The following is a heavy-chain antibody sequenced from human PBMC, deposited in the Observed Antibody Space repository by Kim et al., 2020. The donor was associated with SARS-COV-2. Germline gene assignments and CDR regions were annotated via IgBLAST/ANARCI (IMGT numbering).Heavy chain of an antibody. D-gene: IGHD3-10*01. V-gene: IGHV4-59*01. CDR3: ARVRGGRNAIFDY. Sequence: YNPSLKSRVTISVDTSKVQFSLKLSSVTAADTAVYYCARVRGGRNAIFDYWGQGTLVTVSS. J-gene: IGHJ4*02.